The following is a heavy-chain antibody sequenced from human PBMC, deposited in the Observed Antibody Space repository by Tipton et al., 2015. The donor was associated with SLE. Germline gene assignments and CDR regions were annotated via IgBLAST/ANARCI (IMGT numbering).Heavy chain of an antibody. CDR2: IYYSGST. CDR3: ARRIGEAFEI. V-gene: IGHV4-39*07. Sequence: GSLRLSCTVSGGSISTSNYYWGWIRQPPGKGLEWIGTIYYSGSTYYNPSLKSRVTISVDTSKNQFSLKLSSVTAADTAVYYCARRIGEAFEIWGQGTMVSVSS. J-gene: IGHJ3*02. D-gene: IGHD3-10*01. CDR1: GGSISTSNYY.